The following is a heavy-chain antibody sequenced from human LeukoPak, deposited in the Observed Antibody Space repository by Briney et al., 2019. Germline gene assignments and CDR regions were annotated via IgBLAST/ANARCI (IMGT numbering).Heavy chain of an antibody. Sequence: PSETLSLTCTVSGGSISRDYWSWIRQPPGKGLEWIGYIYYSGSTYYNPSLKSRVTISVDTSKNQFSLKPSSVTAADTAVYYCARRNDPYGMDVWGQGTTVTVSS. CDR1: GGSISRDY. D-gene: IGHD1-1*01. CDR2: IYYSGST. CDR3: ARRNDPYGMDV. J-gene: IGHJ6*02. V-gene: IGHV4-59*08.